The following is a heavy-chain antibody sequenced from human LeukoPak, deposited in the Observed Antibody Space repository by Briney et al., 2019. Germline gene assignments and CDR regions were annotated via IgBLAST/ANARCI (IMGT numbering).Heavy chain of an antibody. Sequence: GRSLRLSCAASGFTFDDYAMHWVQQAPGKGLEWVSGISWNSGSIGYADSVKGRFTISRDNAKNSLYLQMNSLRAEDTALYYCAKDRGDYGGMDVWGQGTTVTVSS. CDR1: GFTFDDYA. CDR3: AKDRGDYGGMDV. V-gene: IGHV3-9*01. D-gene: IGHD4/OR15-4a*01. CDR2: ISWNSGSI. J-gene: IGHJ6*02.